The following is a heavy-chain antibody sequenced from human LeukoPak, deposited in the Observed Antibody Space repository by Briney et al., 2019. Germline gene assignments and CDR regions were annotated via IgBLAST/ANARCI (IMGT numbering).Heavy chain of an antibody. J-gene: IGHJ4*02. CDR2: IYPGDSDT. Sequence: GASLQISCKGSGSPFTNYWIGWVRQMHGKGLEWMGIIYPGDSDTRYSPSFQGQVTISADKSISTAYLQWSSLRASDTAMYYCARQRGLRFESDYWGQGTPVTVSS. D-gene: IGHD5-12*01. CDR3: ARQRGLRFESDY. CDR1: GSPFTNYW. V-gene: IGHV5-51*01.